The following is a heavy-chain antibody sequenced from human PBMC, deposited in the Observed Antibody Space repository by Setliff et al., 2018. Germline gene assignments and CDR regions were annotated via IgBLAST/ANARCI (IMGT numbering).Heavy chain of an antibody. CDR1: GGSINSNYY. J-gene: IGHJ4*02. V-gene: IGHV4-39*07. D-gene: IGHD2-15*01. CDR2: IYSSGST. Sequence: SETLSLTRTVSGGSINSNYYWGWIRQPPGKGLEWIGSIYSSGSTYYKASLRSRVTMSVDTSKDQFSLKLRSVTAADTAVYYCARVAYCSGGRCYLVAEFDYWGQGTLVTVSS. CDR3: ARVAYCSGGRCYLVAEFDY.